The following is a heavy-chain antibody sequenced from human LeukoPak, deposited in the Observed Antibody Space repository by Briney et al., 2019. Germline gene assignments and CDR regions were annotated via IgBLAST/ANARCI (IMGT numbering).Heavy chain of an antibody. Sequence: PGRSLRLSCAASGFTFSSYAMHWVRQAPGKGLEWVAVISYDGSNKYYADSVKGRFTISRDNSKNTLYLQMNSLRAEDTAVYYCARHQQLADPEGFDYWGQGTLVTVSS. V-gene: IGHV3-30-3*01. J-gene: IGHJ4*02. D-gene: IGHD5-18*01. CDR1: GFTFSSYA. CDR3: ARHQQLADPEGFDY. CDR2: ISYDGSNK.